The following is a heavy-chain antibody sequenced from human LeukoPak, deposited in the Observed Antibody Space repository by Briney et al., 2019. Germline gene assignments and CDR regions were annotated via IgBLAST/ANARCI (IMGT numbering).Heavy chain of an antibody. V-gene: IGHV3-23*01. CDR1: GFTFSSCA. CDR3: AKDRGGMSTYDAFDI. Sequence: GGSLRLSCAASGFTFSSCAMSWVRQAPGKGLEWVSAISGSGGSTYYADSVKGRFTISRDNSKNTLYLQMNSLRVEDSAVYYCAKDRGGMSTYDAFDIWGQGTMVTVSS. J-gene: IGHJ3*02. CDR2: ISGSGGST. D-gene: IGHD2-15*01.